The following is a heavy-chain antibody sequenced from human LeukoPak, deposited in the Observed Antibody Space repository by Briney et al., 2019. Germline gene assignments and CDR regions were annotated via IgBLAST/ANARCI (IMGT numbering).Heavy chain of an antibody. Sequence: SSETLSLTCAVYGGSFSGYYWSWIRQPPGKGLEWIGEINHSGSTNYNPSLKSRVTISVDTSKNQFSLKLSSVTAADTAVYYCARFYSSSWYYAGEAFDYWGQGTLVTVSS. V-gene: IGHV4-34*01. CDR1: GGSFSGYY. CDR2: INHSGST. CDR3: ARFYSSSWYYAGEAFDY. J-gene: IGHJ4*02. D-gene: IGHD6-13*01.